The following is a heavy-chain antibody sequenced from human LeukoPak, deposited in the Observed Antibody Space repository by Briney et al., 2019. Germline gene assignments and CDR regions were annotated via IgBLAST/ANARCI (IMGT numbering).Heavy chain of an antibody. CDR2: IYYSGST. D-gene: IGHD5-18*01. J-gene: IGHJ6*02. V-gene: IGHV4-39*01. Sequence: PSETLSLTCTVSGGSISSSSYYWGWIRQPPGKGLEWIVSIYYSGSTYYNPSLKSRVTISVDTSKNQFSLKLSSVTAADTAVYYCARNRGYSYGYYYYYYGMDVWGQGTTVTVSS. CDR1: GGSISSSSYY. CDR3: ARNRGYSYGYYYYYYGMDV.